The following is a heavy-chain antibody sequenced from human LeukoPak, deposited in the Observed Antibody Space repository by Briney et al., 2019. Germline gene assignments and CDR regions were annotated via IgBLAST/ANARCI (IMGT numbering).Heavy chain of an antibody. CDR2: IYYSGST. V-gene: IGHV4-59*01. Sequence: PSETLSLTCTVYGGSISSYYWSWIRQPPGKGLEWIGYIYYSGSTNYNPSLKSRVTISVDTSKNQFSLKLSSVTAADTAVYYCARDRLEGAFDIWGQGTMVTVSS. CDR1: GGSISSYY. CDR3: ARDRLEGAFDI. D-gene: IGHD6-6*01. J-gene: IGHJ3*02.